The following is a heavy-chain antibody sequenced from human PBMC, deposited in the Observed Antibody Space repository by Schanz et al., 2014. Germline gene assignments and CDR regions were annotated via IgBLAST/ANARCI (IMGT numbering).Heavy chain of an antibody. Sequence: VQLVESGGGLVQPGGSLRLSCEASGFTFDHYAMTWVRQAPGKGLEWVAAVSSRSDEIKYADSVRGRFTISRDNSRSTMYLQMNSLRAEDTAVYFCAKDLGVDCGDGCFNWYFDLWGRGTLVTVSS. D-gene: IGHD2-21*02. CDR3: AKDLGVDCGDGCFNWYFDL. V-gene: IGHV3-23*04. CDR1: GFTFDHYA. J-gene: IGHJ2*01. CDR2: VSSRSDEI.